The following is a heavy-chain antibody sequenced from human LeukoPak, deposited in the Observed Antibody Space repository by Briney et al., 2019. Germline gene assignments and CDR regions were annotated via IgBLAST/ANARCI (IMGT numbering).Heavy chain of an antibody. Sequence: QPGRSLRLSCAASGFTFSSYAMHWVRQAPGKGVEGVAVISYDGSNKYYADSVKGRFTISRDNSKNTLYLQMNSLRAEDAAVYYCARSVMTGSTTRAFDMWGQGTMVTVSS. CDR1: GFTFSSYA. CDR3: ARSVMTGSTTRAFDM. V-gene: IGHV3-30-3*01. CDR2: ISYDGSNK. D-gene: IGHD2/OR15-2a*01. J-gene: IGHJ3*02.